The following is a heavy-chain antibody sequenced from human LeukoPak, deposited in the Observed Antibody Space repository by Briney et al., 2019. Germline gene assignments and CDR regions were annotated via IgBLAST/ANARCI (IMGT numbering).Heavy chain of an antibody. V-gene: IGHV3-48*01. CDR2: ISSSSSTI. CDR1: GFTFSSYS. D-gene: IGHD4-17*01. J-gene: IGHJ5*02. CDR3: ARVAERFTVTRSWFDP. Sequence: GGSLRLSCAASGFTFSSYSMNWVRQAPGKGLEWVSYISSSSSTIYYADSVKGRFTISRDNAKNSLYLQMNSLRAEDTAVYYCARVAERFTVTRSWFDPWGQGTLVTVSP.